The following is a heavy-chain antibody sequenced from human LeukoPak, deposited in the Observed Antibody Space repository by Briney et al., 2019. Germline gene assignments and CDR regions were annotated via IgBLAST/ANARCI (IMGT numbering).Heavy chain of an antibody. CDR2: IYYSGRT. CDR1: GGSFSNYY. V-gene: IGHV4-39*07. CDR3: ARGVYSTGPFVY. D-gene: IGHD6-25*01. Sequence: SETLSLTCAVYGGSFSNYYWGWIRQPPGKGLGWIGSIYYSGRTYYNPSLKSRVTISVDTSKNQISLKLSSLTAPDTAVYYCARGVYSTGPFVYWSQRTLVTVSS. J-gene: IGHJ4*02.